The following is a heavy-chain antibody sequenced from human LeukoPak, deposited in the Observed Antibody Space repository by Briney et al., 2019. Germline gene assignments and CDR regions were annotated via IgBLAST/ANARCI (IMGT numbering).Heavy chain of an antibody. CDR2: ISSSSSYI. CDR3: ARDEDSSSWYDY. V-gene: IGHV3-21*01. D-gene: IGHD6-13*01. CDR1: GFTFSSYS. J-gene: IGHJ4*02. Sequence: GGSLRLSCAASGFTFSSYSMNWARQAPGKGLEWVSSISSSSSYIYYADSVKGRFTISRDNAKNSLYLQMNSLRAEDTAVYYCARDEDSSSWYDYWGQGTLVTVSS.